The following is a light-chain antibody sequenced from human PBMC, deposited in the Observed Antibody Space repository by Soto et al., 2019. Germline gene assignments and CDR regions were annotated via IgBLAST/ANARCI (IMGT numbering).Light chain of an antibody. CDR2: KAS. Sequence: DIQMTQSPSTLSASVGDRVTITCRASQSISSWLAWYQQKPGKAPKLLIYKASSLESGVPSRFSGSGSGTEFTLTISSLXXXXFATYYCQQYNSYSWTFGQGTKVEIK. CDR1: QSISSW. V-gene: IGKV1-5*03. CDR3: QQYNSYSWT. J-gene: IGKJ1*01.